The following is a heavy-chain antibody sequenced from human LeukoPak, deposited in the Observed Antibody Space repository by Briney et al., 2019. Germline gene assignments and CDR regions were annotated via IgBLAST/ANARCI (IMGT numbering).Heavy chain of an antibody. CDR1: GGSITGYY. J-gene: IGHJ4*02. CDR3: ARRIIGKPFFDY. V-gene: IGHV4-4*09. Sequence: SETLSLTCTVSGGSITGYYWSWIRQPPGKGLEWIGYMYTSGSTNYNPSPKSRVTISIDSPKNQFSLRLSSETAADTAVYHCARRIIGKPFFDYWGQGTLFTASS. CDR2: MYTSGST. D-gene: IGHD3-10*01.